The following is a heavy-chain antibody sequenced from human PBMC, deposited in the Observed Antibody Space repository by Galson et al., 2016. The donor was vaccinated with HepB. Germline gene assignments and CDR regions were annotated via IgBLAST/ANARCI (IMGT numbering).Heavy chain of an antibody. CDR2: ISWTNDKI. CDR3: ARDHYPDTSGESPTFPY. D-gene: IGHD3-22*01. J-gene: IGHJ4*02. V-gene: IGHV3-9*01. CDR1: GFTFDDYA. Sequence: SLRLSCAASGFTFDDYAMHWVRQAPGKGLEWVSGISWTNDKIAYADSVRGRFTISRDNAKNSLYLQMNSLRPEDTAFYYCARDHYPDTSGESPTFPYWGQGPLATVPS.